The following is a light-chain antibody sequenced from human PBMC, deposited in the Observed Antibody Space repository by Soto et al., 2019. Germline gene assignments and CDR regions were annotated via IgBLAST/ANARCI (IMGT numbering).Light chain of an antibody. CDR3: QQYNDWRGT. V-gene: IGKV3-15*01. CDR2: GAS. CDR1: QSVRSN. J-gene: IGKJ2*01. Sequence: EIVMTQSPGTLSVSPGERATLSCRASQSVRSNLAWYQQKPGQAPRLLIYGASTRATGIPARFSGSGSGTELTLTISSLQSEDFAVYYCQQYNDWRGTFGQGTTLEVK.